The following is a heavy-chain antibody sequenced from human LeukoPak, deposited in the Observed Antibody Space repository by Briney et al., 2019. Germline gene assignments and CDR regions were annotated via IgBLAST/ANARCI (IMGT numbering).Heavy chain of an antibody. CDR2: IYYSGNT. CDR3: ARGRRARQDY. V-gene: IGHV4-39*01. D-gene: IGHD1-14*01. CDR1: GVSISSSNSY. J-gene: IGHJ4*02. Sequence: SETLSLTCTVSGVSISSSNSYWGWIRQPPGKGLEWIGSIYYSGNTYYNASLKSQVSISIDTSKNQFSLRLTSVTAADTAVYYCARGRRARQDYWGQGTLVTVSS.